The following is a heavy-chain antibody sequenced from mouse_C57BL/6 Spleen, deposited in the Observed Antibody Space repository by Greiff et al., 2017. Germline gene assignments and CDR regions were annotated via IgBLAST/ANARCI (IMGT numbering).Heavy chain of an antibody. Sequence: EVKVVESGGGLVKPGGSLKLSCAASGFTFSDYGMHWVRQAPEKGLEWVAYISSGSSTIYYADTVKGRFTISRDNAKNTLFLQMTSLRSEDTAMYYCARSSTGTNAMDYWGQGTSVTVSS. CDR1: GFTFSDYG. V-gene: IGHV5-17*01. CDR2: ISSGSSTI. J-gene: IGHJ4*01. D-gene: IGHD4-1*02. CDR3: ARSSTGTNAMDY.